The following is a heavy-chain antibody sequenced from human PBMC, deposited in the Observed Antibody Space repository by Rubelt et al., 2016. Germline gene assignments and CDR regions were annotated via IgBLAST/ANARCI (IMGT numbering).Heavy chain of an antibody. V-gene: IGHV4-34*01. J-gene: IGHJ4*02. D-gene: IGHD6-19*01. CDR2: INHSGST. Sequence: QVQLQQWGAGLLKPSETLSLTCAVYGGSFSGYYWSWIRQPPGKGLEWIGEINHSGSTNYNPSLKSRVTISVDTSKNQFPLKLSSVTAADTAVYYWARGLGGIAVAGTLARGQGTLVTVSS. CDR3: ARGLGGIAVAGTLA. CDR1: GGSFSGYY.